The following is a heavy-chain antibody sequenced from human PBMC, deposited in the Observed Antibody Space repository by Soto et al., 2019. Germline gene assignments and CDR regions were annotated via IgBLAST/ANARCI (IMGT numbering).Heavy chain of an antibody. CDR3: ASARGVVPAANWFDP. D-gene: IGHD2-2*01. CDR1: GGTFSSYA. J-gene: IGHJ5*02. CDR2: NIPIFGTA. Sequence: ASVKVSCKASGGTFSSYAISWVRQAPGQGLEWMGGNIPIFGTANYAQKFQGRVTISADESTSTAYMELSSLRSEDTAVYYCASARGVVPAANWFDPWGQGTLVTVSS. V-gene: IGHV1-69*13.